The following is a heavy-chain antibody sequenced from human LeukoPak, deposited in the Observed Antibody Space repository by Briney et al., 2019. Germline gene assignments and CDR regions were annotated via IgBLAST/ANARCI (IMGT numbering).Heavy chain of an antibody. D-gene: IGHD4-17*01. V-gene: IGHV3-7*01. CDR1: GFTFSNYW. J-gene: IGHJ4*02. CDR2: IKQDGSEK. Sequence: GSLRLSCAASGFTFSNYWMSWVRQAPGKGLEWVANIKQDGSEKYYVDSVKGRFTISRDNAKNSLYLQMNSLRAEDTAVYYCATDKSYGDANDFWGQGTLVTVSS. CDR3: ATDKSYGDANDF.